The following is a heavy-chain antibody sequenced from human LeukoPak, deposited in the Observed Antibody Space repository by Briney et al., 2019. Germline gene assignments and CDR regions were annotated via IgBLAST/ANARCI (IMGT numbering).Heavy chain of an antibody. CDR3: ARGRVGDYGDYGVDY. D-gene: IGHD4-17*01. V-gene: IGHV4-61*02. CDR1: GGSISSGGYY. Sequence: PSETLSLTCTVSGGSISSGGYYWSWIRQPAGKGLEWIGRIYTSGSTNYNPSLKSRVTMSVDTSKNQFSLKLSSVTAADTAVYYCARGRVGDYGDYGVDYWGQGTLVTVSS. CDR2: IYTSGST. J-gene: IGHJ4*02.